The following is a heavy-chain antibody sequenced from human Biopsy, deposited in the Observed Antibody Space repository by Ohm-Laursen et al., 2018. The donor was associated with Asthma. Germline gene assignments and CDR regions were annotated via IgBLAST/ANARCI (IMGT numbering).Heavy chain of an antibody. V-gene: IGHV1-69*15. CDR1: GGTFSTFG. D-gene: IGHD4-17*01. CDR2: ITPFYGTA. J-gene: IGHJ4*02. CDR3: ARDYDGDYVQRHLPLAY. Sequence: SSVKVSCKASGGTFSTFGISWVRQAPGQGLEWMGRITPFYGTATYAQNFQGRLTLTADESTSTAYMELSSLRSEDTAVYFCARDYDGDYVQRHLPLAYWGQGTLVTVSS.